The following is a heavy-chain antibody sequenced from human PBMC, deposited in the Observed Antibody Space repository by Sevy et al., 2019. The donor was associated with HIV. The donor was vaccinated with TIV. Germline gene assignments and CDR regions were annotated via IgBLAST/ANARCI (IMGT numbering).Heavy chain of an antibody. D-gene: IGHD5-12*01. CDR1: GGTFSSYA. CDR2: IIPIFGTA. J-gene: IGHJ6*02. V-gene: IGHV1-69*13. CDR3: ARDSQARKYSGYDRPSYYYYGMDV. Sequence: ASVKVSCKASGGTFSSYAISWVRQAPGQGLEWMGGIIPIFGTANYAQKFQGRVTITADESTSTAYMELSSLRSEDTAVYYWARDSQARKYSGYDRPSYYYYGMDVWGQGTTVTVSS.